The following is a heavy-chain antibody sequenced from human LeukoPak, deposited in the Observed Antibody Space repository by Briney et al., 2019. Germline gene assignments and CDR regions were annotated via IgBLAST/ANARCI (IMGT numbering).Heavy chain of an antibody. CDR2: ISGSGGST. J-gene: IGHJ4*02. CDR3: AKDQGDFWSGYYHFDY. V-gene: IGHV3-23*01. CDR1: GFTFSSYA. D-gene: IGHD3-3*01. Sequence: GGSLRLSCAASGFTFSSYAISWVRQAPGKGLEWVSAISGSGGSTYYAGSVKGWFTISRDNSKNTLYLQMNSLRAEDTAVYYCAKDQGDFWSGYYHFDYWGQGTLVTVSS.